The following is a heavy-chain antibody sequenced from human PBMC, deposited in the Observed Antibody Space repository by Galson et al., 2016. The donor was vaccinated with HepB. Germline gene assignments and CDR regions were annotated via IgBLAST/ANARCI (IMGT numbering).Heavy chain of an antibody. CDR2: INWNSGSI. Sequence: SLRLSCAASGFSFDDYAMHWVRQAPGKGLEWVSGINWNSGSIGYADSVKGRLTISRDNANNSLYLQMNSLRAEDTAVYYCARDRGDLPYWGQGTLVTVSS. J-gene: IGHJ4*02. D-gene: IGHD3-16*01. CDR1: GFSFDDYA. CDR3: ARDRGDLPY. V-gene: IGHV3-9*01.